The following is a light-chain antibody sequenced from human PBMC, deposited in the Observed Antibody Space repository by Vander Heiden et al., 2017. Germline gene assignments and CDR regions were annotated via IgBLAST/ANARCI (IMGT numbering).Light chain of an antibody. V-gene: IGLV1-51*01. CDR2: GDD. CDR3: ATSYSSLSAGV. Sequence: QPVLPPPPPVPAGPAQKVTIPCPGSRSNIGNNYVSWYQQVPGTEPKFLVYGDDTRRSGIPDRFSGSKSGTSATLDITGLQNGDEADDYCATSYSSLSAGVFGGGTKLTVL. CDR1: RSNIGNNY. J-gene: IGLJ2*01.